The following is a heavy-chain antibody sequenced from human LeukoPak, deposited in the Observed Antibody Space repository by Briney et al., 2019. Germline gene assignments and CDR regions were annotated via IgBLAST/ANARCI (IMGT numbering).Heavy chain of an antibody. CDR1: GGSILTTNW. CDR3: TRESGAFSPFGF. D-gene: IGHD1-26*01. Sequence: MPSETLSLTCAVSGGSILTTNWWSWVRQPPGKGLEWTGEVHLSGASNYNPSLKSRVNMSIDKSKNQLSLELTSVTAADTAIYYCTRESGAFSPFGFWGQGTLVTVSS. CDR2: VHLSGAS. J-gene: IGHJ4*02. V-gene: IGHV4-4*02.